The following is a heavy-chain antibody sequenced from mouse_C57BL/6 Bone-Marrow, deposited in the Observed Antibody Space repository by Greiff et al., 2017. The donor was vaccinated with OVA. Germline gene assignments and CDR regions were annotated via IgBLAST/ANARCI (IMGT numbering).Heavy chain of an antibody. V-gene: IGHV1-55*01. Sequence: QVQLQQPGAELVKPGASVKMSCKASGYTFTSYWITWVKQRPGQGLEWLGDIYPGSGSTNYTEKFKSKATLTVDTSSRTAYMQLSSLTSEDSAVYYCARDYACWYFDVWGTGTTVTVSS. CDR3: ARDYACWYFDV. J-gene: IGHJ1*03. D-gene: IGHD1-1*01. CDR2: IYPGSGST. CDR1: GYTFTSYW.